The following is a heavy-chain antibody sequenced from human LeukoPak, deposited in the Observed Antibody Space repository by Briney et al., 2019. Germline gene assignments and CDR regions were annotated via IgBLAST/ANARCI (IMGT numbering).Heavy chain of an antibody. CDR2: ITGGGRT. CDR1: GFTFNNYA. D-gene: IGHD4-17*01. CDR3: ARDPNGDYIGAFDF. J-gene: IGHJ3*01. V-gene: IGHV3-23*01. Sequence: GGSLRLSCAASGFTFNNYAMMWVRQAQGQGLERVSAITGGGRTYYAASVKGRFTISRDNSKNTLYLQMNSLRAEDTALYFCARDPNGDYIGAFDFLGQGTVVTVSS.